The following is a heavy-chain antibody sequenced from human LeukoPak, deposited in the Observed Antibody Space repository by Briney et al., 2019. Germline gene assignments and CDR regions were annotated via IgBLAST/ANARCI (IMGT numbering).Heavy chain of an antibody. V-gene: IGHV1-69*13. J-gene: IGHJ4*02. CDR3: AADPGYCSSTSCYAPV. CDR2: IIPIFGTA. D-gene: IGHD2-2*01. Sequence: ASVKVSCKASGGTFSSYAISWVRQAPGQGLEWMGGIIPIFGTANYAQKFQGRVTITADESTSTAYMELSSLRPEDTAVYYCAADPGYCSSTSCYAPVWGQGTLVTVSS. CDR1: GGTFSSYA.